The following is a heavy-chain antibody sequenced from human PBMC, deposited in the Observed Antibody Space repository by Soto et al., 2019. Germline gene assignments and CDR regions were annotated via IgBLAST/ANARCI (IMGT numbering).Heavy chain of an antibody. Sequence: PGGSLRLSCAASGFTFSSYAMHWVRQAPGKGLEYVSSISTNGGSTHYADSVKGRFTISRDNSKNTVYLQMSSLRAEDTAVYYCVKGEYYYDGSAYYPFDYWGQGTLDTLSS. CDR2: ISTNGGST. CDR3: VKGEYYYDGSAYYPFDY. V-gene: IGHV3-64D*06. D-gene: IGHD3-22*01. CDR1: GFTFSSYA. J-gene: IGHJ4*02.